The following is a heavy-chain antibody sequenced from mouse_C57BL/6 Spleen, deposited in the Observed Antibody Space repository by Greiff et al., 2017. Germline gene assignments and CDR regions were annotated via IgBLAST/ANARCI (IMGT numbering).Heavy chain of an antibody. D-gene: IGHD3-2*02. CDR2: INPNNGGT. Sequence: VQLQQSGPELVKPGASVKISCKASGYTFTDYYMNWVKQSHGKSLEWIGDINPNNGGTSYNQKFKGKATLTVDKSSSTAYMELRSLTSEDSAVYYCARRTAQATGYAMDYWGQGTSVTVSS. J-gene: IGHJ4*01. CDR1: GYTFTDYY. CDR3: ARRTAQATGYAMDY. V-gene: IGHV1-26*01.